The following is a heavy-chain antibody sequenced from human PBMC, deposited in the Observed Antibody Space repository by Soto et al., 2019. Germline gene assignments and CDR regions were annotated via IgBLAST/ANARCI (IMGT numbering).Heavy chain of an antibody. Sequence: LSLTCTVSGGSVSSGSYYWSWIRQPPGKGLEWIGYIYYSGSTNYNPSLKSRVTISVDTSKNQFSLKLSSVTAADTAVYYCARSGRFGESRRYYFDYWGQGTLVTVSS. V-gene: IGHV4-61*01. J-gene: IGHJ4*02. CDR3: ARSGRFGESRRYYFDY. D-gene: IGHD3-10*01. CDR2: IYYSGST. CDR1: GGSVSSGSYY.